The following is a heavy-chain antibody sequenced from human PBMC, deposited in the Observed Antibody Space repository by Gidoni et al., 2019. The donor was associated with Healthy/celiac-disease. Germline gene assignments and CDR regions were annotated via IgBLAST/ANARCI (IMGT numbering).Heavy chain of an antibody. CDR2: IIPIFGTA. D-gene: IGHD4-17*01. J-gene: IGHJ2*01. CDR1: GGTFSSYA. V-gene: IGHV1-69*01. Sequence: QVQLVQSGAEGKKPGSAVKVACKDAGGTFSSYAISWVRQAPGQGLEWMGGIIPIFGTANYAQKFQGRVTIPADESTSTAYMELSSLRSEDTAVYYCATRSTTVSTFRMYFDLWGRGTLVTVSS. CDR3: ATRSTTVSTFRMYFDL.